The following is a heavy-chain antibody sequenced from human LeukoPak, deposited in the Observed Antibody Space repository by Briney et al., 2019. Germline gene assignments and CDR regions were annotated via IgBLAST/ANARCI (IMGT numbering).Heavy chain of an antibody. V-gene: IGHV3-66*01. Sequence: GGSLRLSCEASGFIVSANFMNWVRQAPGKGLEWVSLMYSVGTTYYADSVKGRFTVSRDPSKNTLYLQMDSLSVEDTAVYYCARDLSAYSYGFGGDWWGQGTRVIVSS. J-gene: IGHJ4*02. CDR1: GFIVSANF. CDR3: ARDLSAYSYGFGGDW. CDR2: MYSVGTT. D-gene: IGHD1-26*01.